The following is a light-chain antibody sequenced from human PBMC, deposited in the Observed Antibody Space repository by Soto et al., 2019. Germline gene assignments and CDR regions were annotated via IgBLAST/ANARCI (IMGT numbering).Light chain of an antibody. J-gene: IGKJ4*01. CDR3: QQSYSTPLT. V-gene: IGKV1-39*01. Sequence: DIRLTQAPSFLSASAGDRVTITCRASQVISSYLNWYQQKPGKAPKLLIYAASSLQSGVPSRFSGSGSGTDFTLTISSLQPEDFATYYCQQSYSTPLTFGGGTKVDIK. CDR1: QVISSY. CDR2: AAS.